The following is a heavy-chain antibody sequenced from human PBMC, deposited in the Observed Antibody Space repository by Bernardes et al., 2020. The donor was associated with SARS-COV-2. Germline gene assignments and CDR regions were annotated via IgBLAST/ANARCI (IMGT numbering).Heavy chain of an antibody. CDR3: ATETRIELGYGFWSGHSVGVGH. V-gene: IGHV1-24*01. Sequence: ASVKVSCKVSGHSLTKLSMHWVRQVPGKGLEWLGAMGNFDSEDGETIYAQKFQGRLIMTEDTSTDTAYMELSSLRSQDTAMYYCATETRIELGYGFWSGHSVGVGHWGQGTLVTVSS. D-gene: IGHD3-3*01. CDR1: GHSLTKLS. CDR2: FDSEDGET. J-gene: IGHJ4*02.